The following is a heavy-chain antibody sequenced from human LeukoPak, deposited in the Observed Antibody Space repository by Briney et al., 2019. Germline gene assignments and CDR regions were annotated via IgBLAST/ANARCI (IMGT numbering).Heavy chain of an antibody. CDR1: GFTFSTYA. Sequence: SGGSLRLSCAASGFTFSTYAMSWVRQAPGKRLEWVSAISGSGGSTHYADSVKGRFTISRDNSKNTLYLQMNSLRAEDTAVYYCAKEVSRIQLLYYFDYWGQGTLVTVSS. CDR2: ISGSGGST. CDR3: AKEVSRIQLLYYFDY. D-gene: IGHD5-18*01. V-gene: IGHV3-23*01. J-gene: IGHJ4*02.